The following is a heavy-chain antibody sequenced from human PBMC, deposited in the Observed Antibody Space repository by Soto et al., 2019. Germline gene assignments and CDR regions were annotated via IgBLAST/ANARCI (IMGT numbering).Heavy chain of an antibody. D-gene: IGHD1-26*01. CDR1: GYTFTSYY. V-gene: IGHV1-46*01. J-gene: IGHJ4*02. CDR3: ARDLGGNLPGWGGDY. CDR2: INPSGGST. Sequence: GASVKVSCKASGYTFTSYYMHWVRQAPGQGLEWMGIINPSGGSTSYEQKFQGRVTMTRDTSTSTVYMELSSLRSEDTAVYYCARDLGGNLPGWGGDYWGQGTLVTVSS.